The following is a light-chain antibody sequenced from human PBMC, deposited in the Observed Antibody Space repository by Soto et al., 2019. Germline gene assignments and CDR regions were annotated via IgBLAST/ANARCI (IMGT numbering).Light chain of an antibody. CDR3: MQARQAPPT. V-gene: IGKV2-28*01. CDR2: MGS. Sequence: DIVMTQSPVSLPVTPGETAFISCRSSHSLLRSDGYSSLDWYRQKSGQSPQLLIHMGSIRASGVPDWFSGSGAVTVFTLKISRVAADDVGVYFCMQARQAPPTFGGGTKVELK. CDR1: HSLLRSDGYSS. J-gene: IGKJ4*01.